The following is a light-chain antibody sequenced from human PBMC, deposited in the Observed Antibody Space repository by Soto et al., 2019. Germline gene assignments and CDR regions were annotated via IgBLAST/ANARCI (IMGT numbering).Light chain of an antibody. CDR1: QGISSY. V-gene: IGKV1-8*01. CDR3: QQYYSLQVT. Sequence: AIRMTQSPSSFSASTGDRVTITCRASQGISSYLAWYQQKPGKAPKLLIYAASTLQSGVPSRFSGSGSGTDFTLTISCLQSEDFATYYCQQYYSLQVTFGPGTKVDIK. CDR2: AAS. J-gene: IGKJ3*01.